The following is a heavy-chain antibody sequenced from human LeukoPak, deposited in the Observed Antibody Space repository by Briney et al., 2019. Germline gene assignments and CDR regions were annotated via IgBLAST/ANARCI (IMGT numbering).Heavy chain of an antibody. D-gene: IGHD6-25*01. CDR2: VNPSSART. Sequence: ECMGCVNPSSARTNYAQKFQDTVTMTRDTSISTAYMELGSLRSDDTAVYYCARTRSGKPDFWGQGTLVTVSS. CDR3: ARTRSGKPDF. J-gene: IGHJ4*02. V-gene: IGHV1-2*02.